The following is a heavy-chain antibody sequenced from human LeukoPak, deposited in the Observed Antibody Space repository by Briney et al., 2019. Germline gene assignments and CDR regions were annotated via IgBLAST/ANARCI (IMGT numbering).Heavy chain of an antibody. V-gene: IGHV3-7*03. Sequence: GGSLRLSCAVSAFTFSGLLMSWSRQAPGKGVEWVASLSSDGSEGYYGDVENGRFTISRDSVKDALYPQISRLRGEDTAVNYWARSSYSSSSSVWGQGTMVTGSS. CDR3: ARSSYSSSSSV. CDR1: AFTFSGLL. CDR2: LSSDGSEG. J-gene: IGHJ3*01. D-gene: IGHD6-6*01.